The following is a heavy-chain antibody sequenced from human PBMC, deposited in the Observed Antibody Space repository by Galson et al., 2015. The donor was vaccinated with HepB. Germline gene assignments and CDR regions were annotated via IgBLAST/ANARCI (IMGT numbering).Heavy chain of an antibody. Sequence: SLRLSCAVSGFTFDDYVMHWVRQTPGKGLEWVSGISWNSGAIGYADSVKSRFTISRDNAKNSLYLQMNNLRPEDTALYYCAKGPTEYYFDSSGEGYFDYWGQGTLVIVSS. CDR3: AKGPTEYYFDSSGEGYFDY. V-gene: IGHV3-9*01. J-gene: IGHJ4*02. CDR2: ISWNSGAI. CDR1: GFTFDDYV. D-gene: IGHD3-22*01.